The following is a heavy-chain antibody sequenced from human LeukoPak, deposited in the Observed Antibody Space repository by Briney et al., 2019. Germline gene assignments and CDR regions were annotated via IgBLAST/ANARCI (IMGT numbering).Heavy chain of an antibody. V-gene: IGHV1-69*13. Sequence: GASAKVSCKASGGTFSSYAISWVRQAPGQGLEWMGGIIPIFGTANYAQKFQGRVTITADESTSTAYMELSSLRSEDTAVYYCASLGGTGYFDYWGQGTLVTVSS. CDR1: GGTFSSYA. J-gene: IGHJ4*02. CDR3: ASLGGTGYFDY. CDR2: IIPIFGTA. D-gene: IGHD3-16*01.